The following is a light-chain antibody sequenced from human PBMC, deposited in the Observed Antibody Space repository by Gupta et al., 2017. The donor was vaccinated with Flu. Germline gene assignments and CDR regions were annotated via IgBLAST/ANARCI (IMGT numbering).Light chain of an antibody. CDR1: SSNMGDNT. Sequence: RVTISCSGSSSNMGDNTVNWYQQFPGAAPKLLIYTNDQRPSGVPDRFSGSKSGTSASLAISELQSEDEADYYCAGWDDSLDGWVFGGGTKLTVL. V-gene: IGLV1-44*01. J-gene: IGLJ3*02. CDR2: TND. CDR3: AGWDDSLDGWV.